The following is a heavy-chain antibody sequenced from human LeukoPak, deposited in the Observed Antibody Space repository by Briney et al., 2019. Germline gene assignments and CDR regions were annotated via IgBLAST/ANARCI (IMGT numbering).Heavy chain of an antibody. V-gene: IGHV3-13*01. J-gene: IGHJ4*02. D-gene: IGHD2-8*02. CDR2: IGTASDT. CDR1: GFTFSTYE. Sequence: SGGSLRLSCAASGFTFSTYEKHWVRQTTGKGLEWISAIGTASDTFYSGSVEGRFTISRENAKNSFYLQMNSLRAGDTAVYYCAREATDCTGGVCSFDYWGQGALVTVSS. CDR3: AREATDCTGGVCSFDY.